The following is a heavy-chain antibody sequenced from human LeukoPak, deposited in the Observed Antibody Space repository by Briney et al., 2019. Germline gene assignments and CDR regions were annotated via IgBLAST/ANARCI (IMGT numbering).Heavy chain of an antibody. V-gene: IGHV1-69*13. CDR3: ARGDRYSSSSYYFDY. CDR2: IIPIFGTA. J-gene: IGHJ4*02. Sequence: GASVKVSCKASGGTFSSYAISWVRQAPGQGLEWMGGIIPIFGTANYAQKFQGRVTITADESTSTAYMELSSLRSEDTAVYYCARGDRYSSSSYYFDYWGQGTLVTVSS. D-gene: IGHD6-6*01. CDR1: GGTFSSYA.